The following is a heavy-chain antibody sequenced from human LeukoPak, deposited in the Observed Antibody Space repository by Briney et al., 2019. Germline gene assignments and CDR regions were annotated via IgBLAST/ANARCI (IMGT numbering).Heavy chain of an antibody. CDR2: IYCSGST. V-gene: IGHV4-31*03. CDR3: ARGLGAAATGDAFDI. Sequence: SETLSLTCTVSGGSISSGGYYWSWIRQHPGKGLEWIGYIYCSGSTYYNPSLKSRVTISVDTSKNQFSLKLSSVTAADTAVYYCARGLGAAATGDAFDIWGQGTMVTVSS. J-gene: IGHJ3*02. D-gene: IGHD6-13*01. CDR1: GGSISSGGYY.